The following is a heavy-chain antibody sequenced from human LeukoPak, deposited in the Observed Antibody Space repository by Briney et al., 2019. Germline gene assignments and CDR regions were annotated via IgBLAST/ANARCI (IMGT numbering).Heavy chain of an antibody. J-gene: IGHJ4*02. Sequence: KPSETLSLTCTVSGGSISSYYWSWIRQPPGKGLEWIGYIYYSGSTNYKPSLKSRVTISVDTSKNQFSLKLSSVTAADTAVYYCARGPYGDLDHWGQGTLATVSS. V-gene: IGHV4-59*01. D-gene: IGHD4-17*01. CDR1: GGSISSYY. CDR3: ARGPYGDLDH. CDR2: IYYSGST.